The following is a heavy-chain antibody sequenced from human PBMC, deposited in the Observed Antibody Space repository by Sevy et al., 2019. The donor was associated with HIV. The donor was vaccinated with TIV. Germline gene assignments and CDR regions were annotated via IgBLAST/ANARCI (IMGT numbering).Heavy chain of an antibody. Sequence: ASVKVSCKASGYTFTSYDINWVRQATGQGLEWMGWMNPNSGNTGYAQKFQGRVTMTRNTSISTAYMELSSLRSEDMAVYYCAREGELEGSRDGMDVWGQGTTVTVSS. CDR3: AREGELEGSRDGMDV. CDR1: GYTFTSYD. V-gene: IGHV1-8*01. CDR2: MNPNSGNT. D-gene: IGHD1-1*01. J-gene: IGHJ6*02.